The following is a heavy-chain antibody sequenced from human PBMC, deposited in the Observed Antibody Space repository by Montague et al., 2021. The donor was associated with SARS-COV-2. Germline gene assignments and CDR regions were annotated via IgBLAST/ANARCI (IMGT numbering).Heavy chain of an antibody. CDR2: IYWDDDK. J-gene: IGHJ4*02. Sequence: PALVKPTKTLTLTCTFSGFSLSTSGMCVSWIRQPPGKALEWLTLIYWDDDKYYSTSLKTRLTISKDTSKNQVVLTMTNMDPVDTATYYCARSYGTTVETRAFDHWGQGTLVTVSS. V-gene: IGHV2-70*01. CDR3: ARSYGTTVETRAFDH. D-gene: IGHD4-23*01. CDR1: GFSLSTSGMC.